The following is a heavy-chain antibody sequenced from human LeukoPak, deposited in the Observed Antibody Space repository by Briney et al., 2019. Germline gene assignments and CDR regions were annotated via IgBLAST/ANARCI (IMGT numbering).Heavy chain of an antibody. CDR1: GFTFSGYA. V-gene: IGHV3-64*01. J-gene: IGHJ4*02. Sequence: SGGSLRPSCAASGFTFSGYAMHWVRQAPGKGLEYVSAISSNGDSTYYANSVKGRFTISRDNSKNTLYLQMGSLRAEDMAVYYCARGYNYGRFLDYWGQGTLVTVSS. CDR2: ISSNGDST. D-gene: IGHD1-1*01. CDR3: ARGYNYGRFLDY.